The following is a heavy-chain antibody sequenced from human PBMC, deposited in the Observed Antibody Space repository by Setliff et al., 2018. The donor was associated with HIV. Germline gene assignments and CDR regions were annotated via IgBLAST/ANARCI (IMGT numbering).Heavy chain of an antibody. CDR3: ARSVIGYYYYGMDV. CDR2: ISYDGSNK. Sequence: PGGSLRLSCAASGFTFSSYAMHWVRQAPGKGLEWVAVISYDGSNKYYADSVKGRFTISRDNSKNTLYLQMNSPRAEDTAVYYCARSVIGYYYYGMDVWGQGTKVTVSS. CDR1: GFTFSSYA. D-gene: IGHD3-10*01. J-gene: IGHJ6*02. V-gene: IGHV3-30*01.